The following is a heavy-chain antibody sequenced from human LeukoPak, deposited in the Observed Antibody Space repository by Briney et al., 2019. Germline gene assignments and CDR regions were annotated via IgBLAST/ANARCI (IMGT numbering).Heavy chain of an antibody. CDR2: ISWNSGSI. Sequence: SSGGYYWSWIRQHPGKGLEWVSGISWNSGSIGYADSVKGRFTISRDNAKNSLYLQMNSLRAEDTALYYCAKGISSSWADNWFDPWGQGTLVTVSS. J-gene: IGHJ5*02. V-gene: IGHV3-9*01. CDR1: SSGGYY. CDR3: AKGISSSWADNWFDP. D-gene: IGHD6-13*01.